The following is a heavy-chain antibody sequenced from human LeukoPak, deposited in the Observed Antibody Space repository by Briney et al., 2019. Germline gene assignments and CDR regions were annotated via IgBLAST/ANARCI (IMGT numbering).Heavy chain of an antibody. J-gene: IGHJ6*03. D-gene: IGHD3-3*02. CDR2: IGGSGSFI. CDR3: ARLLATWDYYYMDV. CDR1: GFTFSTYS. Sequence: GGSLRLSCAGSGFTFSTYSIKWVRQAPGKGLEWVSHIGGSGSFIYYADSVRGRFTISRDNAKSSVFLQMNSLRDEDTGVYFCARLLATWDYYYMDVWGKGTTVTVSS. V-gene: IGHV3-48*02.